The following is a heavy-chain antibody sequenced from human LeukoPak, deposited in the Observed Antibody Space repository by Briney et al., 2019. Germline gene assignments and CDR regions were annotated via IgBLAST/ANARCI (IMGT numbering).Heavy chain of an antibody. CDR1: GGSISSGDYY. CDR3: ARGREDIVVVPAATEDYFDY. CDR2: IYYSGST. V-gene: IGHV4-30-4*08. D-gene: IGHD2-2*01. J-gene: IGHJ4*02. Sequence: PSETLSLTCTVSGGSISSGDYYWSWIRQPPGKGLEWIGYIYYSGSTHYNPSLKSRVTISVDTSKNQFSLKLSSVTAADTAVYYCARGREDIVVVPAATEDYFDYWGQGTLVTVSS.